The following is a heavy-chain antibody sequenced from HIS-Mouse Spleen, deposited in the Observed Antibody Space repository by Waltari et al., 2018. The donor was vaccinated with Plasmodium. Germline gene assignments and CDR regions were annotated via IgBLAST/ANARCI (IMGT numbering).Heavy chain of an antibody. Sequence: EVQLLESGGGLVQPGGSLRLSCPASGFTFSGFAITWVRRAPGKGLEWVSAFGGSGGSTYYADSVKGRFTIARDNSKNTLYLQMNSLRAEDTAVYYCAKSSKGTGDLWDYWGQGTLVTVSS. D-gene: IGHD7-27*01. CDR2: FGGSGGST. V-gene: IGHV3-23*01. J-gene: IGHJ4*02. CDR1: GFTFSGFA. CDR3: AKSSKGTGDLWDY.